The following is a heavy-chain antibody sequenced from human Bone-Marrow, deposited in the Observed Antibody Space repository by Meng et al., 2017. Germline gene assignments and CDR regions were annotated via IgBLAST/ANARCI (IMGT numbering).Heavy chain of an antibody. Sequence: QVQLVQSGSELKNPGASGQVSCKASGYTFTRHAINWVRQAPGQGLEWMGWMNTKTGNPTYAQGFTGRFVFSLDTSVSTAYLQISSLKAEDTAMYYCARDDNGAPDYWGQGTLVTVSS. CDR1: GYTFTRHA. J-gene: IGHJ4*02. CDR2: MNTKTGNP. V-gene: IGHV7-4-1*02. D-gene: IGHD1-14*01. CDR3: ARDDNGAPDY.